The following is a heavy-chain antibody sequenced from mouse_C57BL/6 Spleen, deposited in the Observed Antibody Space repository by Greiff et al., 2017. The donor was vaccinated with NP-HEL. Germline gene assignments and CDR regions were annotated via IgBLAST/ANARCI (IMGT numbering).Heavy chain of an antibody. J-gene: IGHJ3*01. Sequence: QVQLKESGAELARPGASVKLSCKASGYTFTSYGISWVKQRTGQGLEWIGEIYPRSGNTYYNEKFKGKATLTADKSSSTAYMELRSLTSEDAAVDFCARSDGSSYYLFAYWGQGTLVTVSA. CDR3: ARSDGSSYYLFAY. CDR2: IYPRSGNT. D-gene: IGHD1-1*01. CDR1: GYTFTSYG. V-gene: IGHV1-81*01.